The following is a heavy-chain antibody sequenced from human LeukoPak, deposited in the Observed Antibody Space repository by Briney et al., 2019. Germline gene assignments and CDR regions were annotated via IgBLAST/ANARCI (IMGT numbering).Heavy chain of an antibody. J-gene: IGHJ4*02. CDR2: ISGSGESE. CDR3: VKDQADYFDNSGSYCDH. CDR1: GLVFSNHA. Sequence: GGPLRLSCAASGLVFSNHAINWVRQAPGRGLEWVSVISGSGESEFYADSVKGRCTISSENSKNILYLHLSDLSADDTAIYYCVKDQADYFDNSGSYCDHWGQGTLVTVSS. D-gene: IGHD3-22*01. V-gene: IGHV3-23*01.